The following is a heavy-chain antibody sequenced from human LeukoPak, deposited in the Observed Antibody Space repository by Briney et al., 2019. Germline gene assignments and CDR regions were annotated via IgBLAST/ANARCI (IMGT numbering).Heavy chain of an antibody. D-gene: IGHD3-10*01. V-gene: IGHV3-21*01. CDR1: GFTFSSYS. CDR2: INSSSSYI. Sequence: GGSLRLSCAASGFTFSSYSMNWVRQAPGKGLEWVSSINSSSSYIYYADSVKGRFTISRDNAKNSLYLQMNSLRAEDTAVYYCASDARGVTRAFDIWGQGTMVTVSS. CDR3: ASDARGVTRAFDI. J-gene: IGHJ3*02.